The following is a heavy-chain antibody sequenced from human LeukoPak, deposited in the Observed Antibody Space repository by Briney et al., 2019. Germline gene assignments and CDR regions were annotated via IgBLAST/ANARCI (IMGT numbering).Heavy chain of an antibody. CDR3: AKRGEGEATITMRVVVIYYFDC. CDR1: GFTFSNYA. J-gene: IGHJ4*02. CDR2: IIGSGGNT. Sequence: GGSLRLSCAASGFTFSNYAMNWVRQAPGKGLEWVSAIIGSGGNTYYAYSVKGRFTSSRANSKNTLYLERKSLRVEDTAVYYRAKRGEGEATITMRVVVIYYFDCWGQGTLVTVSS. D-gene: IGHD3-22*01. V-gene: IGHV3-23*01.